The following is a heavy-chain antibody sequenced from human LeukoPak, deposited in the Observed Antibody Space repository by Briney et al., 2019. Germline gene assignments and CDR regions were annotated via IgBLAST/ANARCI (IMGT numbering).Heavy chain of an antibody. J-gene: IGHJ4*02. CDR2: ISTSSSTK. CDR1: GFTFSDYS. Sequence: GGSLRLSCAASGFTFSDYSMNWVRQAPGKGLEWVSYISTSSSTKYYADSVKGRFTISRDNAKNSLYLQMNSLRAEDTAVYYCARDIQYYYGSGSYYGPLNCWGQGTLVTVSS. V-gene: IGHV3-48*04. D-gene: IGHD3-10*01. CDR3: ARDIQYYYGSGSYYGPLNC.